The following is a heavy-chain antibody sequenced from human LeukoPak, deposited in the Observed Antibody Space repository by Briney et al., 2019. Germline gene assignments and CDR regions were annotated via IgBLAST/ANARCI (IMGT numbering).Heavy chain of an antibody. Sequence: SETLSLTCTVSGGSISSSSYYWGWIRQPPGKGLEWIGSIYYSGSTYYNPSLKSRVTISVDTSKNQFSLKLSSVTAADTAVYYCARDDSSGWYVYWGQGTLVTVSS. D-gene: IGHD6-19*01. J-gene: IGHJ4*02. CDR2: IYYSGST. CDR3: ARDDSSGWYVY. V-gene: IGHV4-39*07. CDR1: GGSISSSSYY.